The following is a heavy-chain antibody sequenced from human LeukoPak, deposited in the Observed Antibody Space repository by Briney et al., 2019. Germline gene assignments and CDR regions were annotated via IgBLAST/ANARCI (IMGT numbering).Heavy chain of an antibody. CDR3: ARRYTSAWRFDY. J-gene: IGHJ4*02. CDR2: VYYNGIT. V-gene: IGHV4-59*08. Sequence: SETLSLTCTVSGGSISSYYWSWIRQPPGKGLEWIGYVYYNGITNYNPSLKSRVSISLDTSKNQFSLRLNSVTAADTAVYYCARRYTSAWRFDYWGQGILVTVS. D-gene: IGHD6-19*01. CDR1: GGSISSYY.